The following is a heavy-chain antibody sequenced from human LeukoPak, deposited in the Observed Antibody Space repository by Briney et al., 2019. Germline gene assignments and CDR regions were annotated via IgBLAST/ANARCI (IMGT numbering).Heavy chain of an antibody. CDR3: ARGRREYYYDSSGSSYNYYYYGMDV. D-gene: IGHD3-22*01. CDR2: INHSGST. Sequence: SETLSLTCAVYGGSFSGYYWSWIRQPPGKGLEWIGEINHSGSTNYNPSLKSRVTISVDTSKNQFSLKLSSVTAADTAVYYCARGRREYYYDSSGSSYNYYYYGMDVWGQGTTVTVSS. J-gene: IGHJ6*02. CDR1: GGSFSGYY. V-gene: IGHV4-34*01.